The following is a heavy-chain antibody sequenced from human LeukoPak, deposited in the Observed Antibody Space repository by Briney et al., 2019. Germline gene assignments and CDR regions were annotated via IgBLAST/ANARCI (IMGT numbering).Heavy chain of an antibody. D-gene: IGHD3-3*01. V-gene: IGHV1-8*02. J-gene: IGHJ4*02. CDR3: ARFHSSSFWSGYYTFDY. CDR1: GGTFSSYA. Sequence: ASVKVSCKASGGTFSSYAISWVRQATGQGLEWMGWMNPNSGNTGYAQKFQGRVTMTRNTSISTAYMELSSLRSEDTAVYYCARFHSSSFWSGYYTFDYWGQGTLVTVSS. CDR2: MNPNSGNT.